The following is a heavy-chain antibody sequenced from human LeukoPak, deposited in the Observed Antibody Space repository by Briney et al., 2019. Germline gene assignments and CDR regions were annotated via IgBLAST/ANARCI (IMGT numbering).Heavy chain of an antibody. Sequence: PGGSLRLSCAASGFTVSSNYMSWVRQAPGKGLEWVANIKQDGSEKYYVDSVKGRFTISRDNAKSSLYLQMNSLRAEDTAVYYCARLHDYWGQGTLVTVSS. CDR3: ARLHDY. CDR2: IKQDGSEK. J-gene: IGHJ4*02. V-gene: IGHV3-7*01. CDR1: GFTVSSNY. D-gene: IGHD4-11*01.